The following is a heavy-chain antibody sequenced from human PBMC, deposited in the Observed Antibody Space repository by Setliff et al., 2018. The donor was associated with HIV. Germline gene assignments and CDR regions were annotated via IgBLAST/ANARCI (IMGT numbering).Heavy chain of an antibody. J-gene: IGHJ6*03. V-gene: IGHV1-46*03. CDR1: GYTFTRYY. Sequence: ASVKVSCKASGYTFTRYYMHWVRQAPGQGLEWMGIINPSGNNTTYAQKFQGGVTMTRDTSTSTVYMELSSLRSEDTAVYFCARSGSYLPRDYYMDVWGKGTTVTVSS. CDR3: ARSGSYLPRDYYMDV. D-gene: IGHD3-10*01. CDR2: INPSGNNT.